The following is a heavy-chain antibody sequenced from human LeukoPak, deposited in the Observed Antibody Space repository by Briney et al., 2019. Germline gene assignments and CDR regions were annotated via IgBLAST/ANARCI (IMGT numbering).Heavy chain of an antibody. J-gene: IGHJ3*02. CDR1: GGPISSYY. D-gene: IGHD6-13*01. CDR2: IYYSGST. Sequence: SETLSLTCTVSGGPISSYYWSWIRQPPGKGLEWIGYIYYSGSTNYNPSLKSRVTISVDTSKNQFSLKLSSVTAADTAVYYCASQYSSSWDDAFDIWGQGTVVTVSS. CDR3: ASQYSSSWDDAFDI. V-gene: IGHV4-59*01.